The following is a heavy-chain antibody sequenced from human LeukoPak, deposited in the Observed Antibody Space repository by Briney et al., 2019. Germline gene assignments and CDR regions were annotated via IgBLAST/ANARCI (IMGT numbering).Heavy chain of an antibody. Sequence: GGSLRLSCAASGFTFSSYGMHWVRQAPGKGLEWVAVIWYDGSNKYYADSVKGRFTISRDNSKNTLYLQMNSLRAEDTAVYYCARDREGRIEVAGSDAFDLWAQGTMVTVSS. CDR3: ARDREGRIEVAGSDAFDL. CDR1: GFTFSSYG. CDR2: IWYDGSNK. V-gene: IGHV3-33*01. D-gene: IGHD6-19*01. J-gene: IGHJ3*01.